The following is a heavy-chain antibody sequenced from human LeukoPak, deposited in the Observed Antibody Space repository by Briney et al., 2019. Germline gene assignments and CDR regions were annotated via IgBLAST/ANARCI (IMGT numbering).Heavy chain of an antibody. V-gene: IGHV4-4*07. D-gene: IGHD2-2*01. CDR3: ARWLGRNDCSSTSCYEYYFDY. J-gene: IGHJ4*02. CDR1: GGSINNYY. CDR2: LHTSGST. Sequence: SETLSLTCTVSGGSINNYYWSWIRQPADKGLEWIGRLHTSGSTNYNPSLKSRVTISVDRSKNQFSLKLSSVTAADTAVYYCARWLGRNDCSSTSCYEYYFDYWGQGTLVTVSS.